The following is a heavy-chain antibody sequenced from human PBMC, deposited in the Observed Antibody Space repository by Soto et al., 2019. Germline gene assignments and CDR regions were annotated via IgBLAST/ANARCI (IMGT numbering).Heavy chain of an antibody. CDR3: ARSFRVWFGELS. J-gene: IGHJ5*02. CDR2: IYYSGST. V-gene: IGHV4-31*03. Sequence: QVQLQESGTGLVKRSQTLCLTCTVSGGSISSGGYYWSWIRQHPGKGLEWIGYIYYSGSTYYNPSLKSRVTISVDTSKNQFSLKLSSVTAADTAVYYCARSFRVWFGELSWGQGTLVTVSS. D-gene: IGHD3-10*01. CDR1: GGSISSGGYY.